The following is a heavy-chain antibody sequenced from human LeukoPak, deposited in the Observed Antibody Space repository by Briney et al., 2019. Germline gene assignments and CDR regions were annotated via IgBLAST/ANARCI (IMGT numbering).Heavy chain of an antibody. D-gene: IGHD5-18*01. J-gene: IGHJ4*02. CDR1: GYTFTAYY. Sequence: ASVKVSCKASGYTFTAYYMHWVRQAPGQGLEWMGWINPDNGVTNYAQKFQGRVTMTRDTSISTGYMELSRLRSDDTAVYYCAREDSGYSYGLFDYWGQGTLVTVSS. V-gene: IGHV1-2*02. CDR2: INPDNGVT. CDR3: AREDSGYSYGLFDY.